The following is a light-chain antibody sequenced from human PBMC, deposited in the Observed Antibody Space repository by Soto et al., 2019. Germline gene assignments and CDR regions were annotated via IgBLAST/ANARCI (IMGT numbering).Light chain of an antibody. CDR3: QQYYSYPRT. J-gene: IGKJ1*01. Sequence: AIRMTQSPSSFSASTGDRVNITCRASQGISSYLAWYQQKPGKAPKLLIYAASTLQSGVPSRFSGSGSGTNFTLNISGMQSEDFATYYGQQYYSYPRTFGQGTKVEIK. CDR2: AAS. CDR1: QGISSY. V-gene: IGKV1-8*01.